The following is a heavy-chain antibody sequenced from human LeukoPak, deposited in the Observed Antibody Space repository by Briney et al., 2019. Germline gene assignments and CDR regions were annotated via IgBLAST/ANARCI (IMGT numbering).Heavy chain of an antibody. CDR2: ISDRGTHT. CDR1: GFTFSIYG. V-gene: IGHV3-23*01. J-gene: IGHJ4*02. CDR3: ARGGSYDAPDY. Sequence: PGGSLRLSCAASGFTFSIYGMSWARQAPGKGLGCVSSISDRGTHTYSTDSVKGRFTSSRDSSKNTLFLVMNSLRGEDTAVYYCARGGSYDAPDYWGQGTLVTVSS. D-gene: IGHD3-16*01.